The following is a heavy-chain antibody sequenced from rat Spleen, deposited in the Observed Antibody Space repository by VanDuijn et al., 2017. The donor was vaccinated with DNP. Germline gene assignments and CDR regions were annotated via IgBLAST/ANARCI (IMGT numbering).Heavy chain of an antibody. CDR3: AGSGLDY. Sequence: EVQLVESGGDLVQPGRSLKLSCVASGFTFNYYWMTWIRQVPGKGLEWVAGITSSGDNTYYPDSVKGRFTVSRDNAKNTLYLVMDSLRSEDTATYYCAGSGLDYWGQGTLVTVSS. D-gene: IGHD1-1*01. J-gene: IGHJ3*01. CDR1: GFTFNYYW. V-gene: IGHV5-31*01. CDR2: ITSSGDNT.